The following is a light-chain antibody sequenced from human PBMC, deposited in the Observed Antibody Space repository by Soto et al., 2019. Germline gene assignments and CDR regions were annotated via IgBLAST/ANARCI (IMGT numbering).Light chain of an antibody. CDR2: GAS. Sequence: DIQMTQSPSSVSASVGDRVTITCRASQGINNWLAWYQQKPGKAPKLLIYGASTLQSGVPSRFSGSGSGTDFTLTISSLQPEDFATYYCHQASSLSTFGPGTKVDIK. J-gene: IGKJ3*01. CDR3: HQASSLST. V-gene: IGKV1-12*01. CDR1: QGINNW.